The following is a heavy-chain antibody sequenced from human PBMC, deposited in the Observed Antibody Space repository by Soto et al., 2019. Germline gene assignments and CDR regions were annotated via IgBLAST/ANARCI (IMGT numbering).Heavy chain of an antibody. CDR1: GFTVSSNY. J-gene: IGHJ4*02. CDR3: ARGDAGLFDY. Sequence: EVQLVESGGGLVQPGGSLRLSCAASGFTVSSNYMSWVRQAPGKGLDWVSVIYSGGGTYYADSVKGRFTISRDNSKNTLSLQMNRLRAEDTAVYYCARGDAGLFDYWGQGTLVTVSS. CDR2: IYSGGGT. V-gene: IGHV3-66*01.